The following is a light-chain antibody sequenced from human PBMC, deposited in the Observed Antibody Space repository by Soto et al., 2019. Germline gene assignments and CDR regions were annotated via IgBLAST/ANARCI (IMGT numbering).Light chain of an antibody. CDR1: QSISSW. CDR3: QQYNSYCT. CDR2: DAS. V-gene: IGKV1-5*01. Sequence: DIQMTQSPSTLSASVGDRVTITCRASQSISSWLAWYQQKPGKAPKLLIYDASSVESGVPSRFSGSGSGTEFTLTSSSLQPDDFASSYCQQYNSYCTFGQGTKVEIK. J-gene: IGKJ1*01.